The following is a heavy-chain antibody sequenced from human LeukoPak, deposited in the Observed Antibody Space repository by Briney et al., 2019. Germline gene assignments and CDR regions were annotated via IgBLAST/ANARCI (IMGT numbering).Heavy chain of an antibody. CDR2: ISSSSSYI. D-gene: IGHD3-10*01. Sequence: GSLRLSCAASGFTFSSYSMNWVRQAPGKGLEWVSSISSSSSYIYYADSVKGRFTISRDNAKNSLYLQMNSLRAEDTAVYYCARDAVASNYYGSGSYGYYFDYWGQGTLVTVSS. J-gene: IGHJ4*02. CDR1: GFTFSSYS. V-gene: IGHV3-21*01. CDR3: ARDAVASNYYGSGSYGYYFDY.